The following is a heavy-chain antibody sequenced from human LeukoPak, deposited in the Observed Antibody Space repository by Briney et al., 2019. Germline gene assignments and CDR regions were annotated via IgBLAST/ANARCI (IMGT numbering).Heavy chain of an antibody. CDR3: ARGNGYTDAFDI. Sequence: GGSLRLSCAAPGFTFSSYWMSWVRQAPGKGLEWVANIKQDGSEKYYVDSVKGRFTISRDNAKNSLYLQMNSLRAEDTAVYYCARGNGYTDAFDIWGQGTMVTVSS. CDR2: IKQDGSEK. J-gene: IGHJ3*02. D-gene: IGHD5-24*01. V-gene: IGHV3-7*04. CDR1: GFTFSSYW.